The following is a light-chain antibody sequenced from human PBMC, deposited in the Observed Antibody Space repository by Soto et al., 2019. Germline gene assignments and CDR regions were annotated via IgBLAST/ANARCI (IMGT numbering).Light chain of an antibody. J-gene: IGLJ1*01. V-gene: IGLV1-40*01. CDR1: SSNSGANYD. CDR2: GNS. Sequence: QSVLTQPPSVSGAPGQRVTISCTGSSSNSGANYDVHWYQQRPGTAPKLLIFGNSNRPSGVPDRFSGSKSGTSASLAITGLQAEDEGDYYCQSYDSTLSARYVFGTGTKLTVL. CDR3: QSYDSTLSARYV.